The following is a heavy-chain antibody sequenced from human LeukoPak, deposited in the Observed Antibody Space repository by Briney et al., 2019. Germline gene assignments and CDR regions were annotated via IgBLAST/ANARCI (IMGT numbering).Heavy chain of an antibody. CDR3: ARYYYDSSGYPFDY. Sequence: SETLSLTCTVSGGFISNRFYYWGWIRQPPGKGLEWIASIYYSGSTYYNPSLKSRVTVSVDTSKNQFFLKLTSVTAADTAVYYCARYYYDSSGYPFDYWGQGTLVAVAS. CDR1: GGFISNRFYY. V-gene: IGHV4-39*07. D-gene: IGHD3-22*01. CDR2: IYYSGST. J-gene: IGHJ4*02.